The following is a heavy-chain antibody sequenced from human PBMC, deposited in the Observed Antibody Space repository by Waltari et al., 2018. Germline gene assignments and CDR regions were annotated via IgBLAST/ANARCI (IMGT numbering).Heavy chain of an antibody. CDR2: VNPNSGNT. CDR3: ARGAAPGKGAHWFDP. V-gene: IGHV1-8*02. CDR1: GYTFTSYD. J-gene: IGHJ5*02. D-gene: IGHD6-13*01. Sequence: QVQLVQSGAALKKPGASVKVSCKTSGYTFTSYDLNWVRQAPGQGPEWMGWVNPNSGNTGFAQKFQDRLTMTTNTSVRTAYMELSSLRSDDTAIYYCARGAAPGKGAHWFDPWGQGTLVTVSS.